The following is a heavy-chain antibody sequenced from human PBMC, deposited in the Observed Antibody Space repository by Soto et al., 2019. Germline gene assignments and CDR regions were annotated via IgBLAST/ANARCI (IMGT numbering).Heavy chain of an antibody. CDR2: INGGGGSA. Sequence: AGGSLRLSCAASGFTFSSYAMSWVRQAPGKGLEWVSVINGGGGSAYYADSVKGRFTISRNNSKNTLYLQMNSLRVEDTAIYYCAKEREAGWYYFDFWGQGILVTVSS. V-gene: IGHV3-23*01. CDR1: GFTFSSYA. J-gene: IGHJ4*02. D-gene: IGHD6-19*01. CDR3: AKEREAGWYYFDF.